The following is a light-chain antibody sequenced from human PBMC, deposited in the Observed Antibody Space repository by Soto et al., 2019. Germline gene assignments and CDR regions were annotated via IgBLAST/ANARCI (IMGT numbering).Light chain of an antibody. V-gene: IGLV1-40*01. Sequence: QSVLTQPPSLSGAPGQGVTISCTGSSSNIGAGYDVSWYQQLPGTAPKLLIFGDNNRPSGVPDRFSGSTSGTSASLAITGLQAEDEADYYCQSYDSSLSVYVFGTGTKLTVL. CDR1: SSNIGAGYD. J-gene: IGLJ1*01. CDR2: GDN. CDR3: QSYDSSLSVYV.